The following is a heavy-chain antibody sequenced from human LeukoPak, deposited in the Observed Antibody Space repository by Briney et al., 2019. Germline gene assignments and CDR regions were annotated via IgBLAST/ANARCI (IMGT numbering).Heavy chain of an antibody. Sequence: PGGSLRLSCAASGFTFDDYGMSWVRQVPGKGLEWVSSMNWNGGHTEYADSVKGRFTISRDSPKNVLYLQMNGLKVEDTAVYYCATSEGGTMGYAMDDWGQGTTVTVSS. J-gene: IGHJ6*02. CDR1: GFTFDDYG. CDR2: MNWNGGHT. D-gene: IGHD4/OR15-4a*01. V-gene: IGHV3-20*04. CDR3: ATSEGGTMGYAMDD.